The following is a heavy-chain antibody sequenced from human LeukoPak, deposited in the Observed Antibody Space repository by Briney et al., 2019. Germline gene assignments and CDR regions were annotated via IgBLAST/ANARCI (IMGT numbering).Heavy chain of an antibody. CDR1: GGSFSGYY. D-gene: IGHD5-18*01. J-gene: IGHJ6*03. CDR2: INHSGST. V-gene: IGHV4-34*01. CDR3: ARGRGSYGNYYYYYYYMDV. Sequence: SETLSLTCAVYGGSFSGYYWSWIRQPPGKGLEWIGEINHSGSTNYNPSLKSRVTISVDTSKNQFSLKLSSVTAADTAVYYCARGRGSYGNYYYYYYYMDVWGKGTTVTVSS.